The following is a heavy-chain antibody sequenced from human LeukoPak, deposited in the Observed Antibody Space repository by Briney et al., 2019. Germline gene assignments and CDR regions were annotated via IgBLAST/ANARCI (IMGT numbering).Heavy chain of an antibody. J-gene: IGHJ6*03. V-gene: IGHV3-11*01. Sequence: GGSLRLSCAASGFTFNDYYMSWIRQAPGKGLEWVSYISSSGSTIYYADSVKGRFTISRDNAKNSLYLQMNSLRAEDTAVYYCARVQIAPYYYMDVWGKGTTVTVSS. CDR2: ISSSGSTI. D-gene: IGHD2-21*01. CDR1: GFTFNDYY. CDR3: ARVQIAPYYYMDV.